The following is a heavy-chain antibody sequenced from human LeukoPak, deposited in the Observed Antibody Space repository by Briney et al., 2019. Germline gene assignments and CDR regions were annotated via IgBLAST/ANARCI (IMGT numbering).Heavy chain of an antibody. CDR3: AAAESVTTGYYFDY. V-gene: IGHV1-46*01. CDR2: INPSGGST. D-gene: IGHD4-17*01. Sequence: ASVKVSCKASGYTFTTYYMRWVRQAPGQGLEWMGIINPSGGSTTYAQNFQERVTITRDMSTSTAYMELSSLRSEDTAVYYCAAAESVTTGYYFDYWGQGTLVTVSS. J-gene: IGHJ4*02. CDR1: GYTFTTYY.